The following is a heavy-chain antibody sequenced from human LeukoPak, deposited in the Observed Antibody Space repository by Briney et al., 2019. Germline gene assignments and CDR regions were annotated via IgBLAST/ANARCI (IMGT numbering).Heavy chain of an antibody. Sequence: GGSLRLSCAASGFTFSNYAMSWVRQAPGKGLGWVSAISGSGDNTYYAVSVKGRFTISRDNSKNTLYLQMNSLRADDTAVYYCVRDGYRDWGQGTLVTVSS. V-gene: IGHV3-23*01. CDR2: ISGSGDNT. CDR3: VRDGYRD. J-gene: IGHJ4*02. CDR1: GFTFSNYA. D-gene: IGHD6-25*01.